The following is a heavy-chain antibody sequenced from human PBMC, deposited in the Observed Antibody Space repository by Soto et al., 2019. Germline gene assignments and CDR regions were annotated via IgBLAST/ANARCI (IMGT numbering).Heavy chain of an antibody. D-gene: IGHD3-10*01. CDR1: GDTFNFYS. J-gene: IGHJ4*02. CDR2: INPILSMS. CDR3: ASSYGSGYRAFDS. V-gene: IGHV1-69*02. Sequence: QVQLVQSGAEVKKPGYSVRVSCKASGDTFNFYSINWVRQAPGLGLEWMGSINPILSMSNYAQRFQGRVTMTADKSTSTAYMELSSLRSEDTAMYYCASSYGSGYRAFDSWGQGALVTVSS.